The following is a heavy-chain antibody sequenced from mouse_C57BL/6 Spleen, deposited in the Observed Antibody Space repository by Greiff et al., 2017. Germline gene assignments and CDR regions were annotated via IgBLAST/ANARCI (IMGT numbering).Heavy chain of an antibody. CDR1: GYAFSSSW. D-gene: IGHD3-2*02. Sequence: QVQLQQSGPELVKPGASVKISCKASGYAFSSSWMNWVKQRPGKGLEWIGRIYPGDGDTNYNGKFKGKATLTADKSSSTAYMQLSSLTSEDSAVYFCAKIDSSGYRVDYWGQGTTLTVSS. CDR3: AKIDSSGYRVDY. CDR2: IYPGDGDT. V-gene: IGHV1-82*01. J-gene: IGHJ2*01.